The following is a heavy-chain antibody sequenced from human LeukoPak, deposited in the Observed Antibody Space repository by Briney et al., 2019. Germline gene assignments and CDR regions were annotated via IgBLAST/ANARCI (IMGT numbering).Heavy chain of an antibody. CDR1: GFTFSSYA. Sequence: GGSLRLSCAASGFTFSSYAMSWVRQAPGEGLEWVSAISGSGGSTYYADSVKGRFTISRDNSKNTLYLQMNSLRAEDTAVYYCAKAMRYYYDSSGYYLDYWGQGTLVTVSS. CDR2: ISGSGGST. V-gene: IGHV3-23*01. CDR3: AKAMRYYYDSSGYYLDY. J-gene: IGHJ4*02. D-gene: IGHD3-22*01.